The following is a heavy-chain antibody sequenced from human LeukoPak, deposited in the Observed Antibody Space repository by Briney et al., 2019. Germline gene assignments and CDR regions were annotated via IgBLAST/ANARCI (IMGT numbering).Heavy chain of an antibody. Sequence: SETLSLTCTVSGGSVSSGSYYWSWIRQPPGKGLEWTGYIYYSGSTNYNPSLKSRVTISVDTSKNQFSLKLSSVTAADTAVYYCASKYAAAGTYVDYWGQGTLVTVSS. J-gene: IGHJ4*02. D-gene: IGHD6-13*01. CDR3: ASKYAAAGTYVDY. V-gene: IGHV4-61*01. CDR2: IYYSGST. CDR1: GGSVSSGSYY.